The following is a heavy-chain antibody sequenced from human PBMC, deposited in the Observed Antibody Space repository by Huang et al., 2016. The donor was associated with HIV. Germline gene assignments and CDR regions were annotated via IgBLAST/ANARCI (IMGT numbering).Heavy chain of an antibody. J-gene: IGHJ4*02. CDR3: ARRYNSRRDY. D-gene: IGHD3-22*01. V-gene: IGHV4-34*02. Sequence: QVQLEQWGAGLLKASETLSLTCAVYGGSFSGYSWNWLRQAPGKGQGWVGEINHSGNTNYKPSLESRVNMSVDTSKSQFSLYLTSLSAADTGTYFCARRYNSRRDYWGRGTLVTVHS. CDR1: GGSFSGYS. CDR2: INHSGNT.